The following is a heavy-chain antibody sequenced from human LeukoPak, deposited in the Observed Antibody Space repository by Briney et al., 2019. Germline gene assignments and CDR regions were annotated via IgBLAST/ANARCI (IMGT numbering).Heavy chain of an antibody. Sequence: PWETLSLTCTVSGGSLISYYWNWIRQPPGKGLEWIGYIYSSGSAKYNPSLKSRVTISVDTSKNQFSLRLTSVTAADTAVYYCAKQGYYDSSGYFDPWGQGTLVTVSS. V-gene: IGHV4-59*08. CDR2: IYSSGSA. CDR1: GGSLISYY. J-gene: IGHJ5*02. CDR3: AKQGYYDSSGYFDP. D-gene: IGHD3-22*01.